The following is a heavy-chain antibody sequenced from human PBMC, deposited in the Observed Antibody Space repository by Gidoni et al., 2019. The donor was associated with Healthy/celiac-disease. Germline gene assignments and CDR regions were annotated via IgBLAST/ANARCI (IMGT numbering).Heavy chain of an antibody. J-gene: IGHJ5*02. Sequence: QVQLQESGPGLVKPSETLSLTCTVSGGSISSYYWSWIRQPPGKGLEWIGYIYYSGSTNYNPSLKSRVTISVDTSKNQFSLKLSSVTAADTDVYYCASKYCSGGSCQFDPWGQGTLVTVSS. CDR2: IYYSGST. CDR3: ASKYCSGGSCQFDP. D-gene: IGHD2-15*01. CDR1: GGSISSYY. V-gene: IGHV4-59*01.